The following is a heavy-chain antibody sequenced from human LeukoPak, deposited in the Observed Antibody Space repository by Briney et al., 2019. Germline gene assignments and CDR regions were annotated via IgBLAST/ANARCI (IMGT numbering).Heavy chain of an antibody. V-gene: IGHV3-64*02. J-gene: IGHJ4*02. Sequence: PGGSLRLSCAASGFTFSNYAMHWVRQAPGKGLEYVSAITSNGGNTFYADSVQGRFTISRDNSKNTLYLQMGSLRAEDMAICFCARRASAGIFFDYWGQGILVTVSS. CDR2: ITSNGGNT. CDR3: ARRASAGIFFDY. D-gene: IGHD3-9*01. CDR1: GFTFSNYA.